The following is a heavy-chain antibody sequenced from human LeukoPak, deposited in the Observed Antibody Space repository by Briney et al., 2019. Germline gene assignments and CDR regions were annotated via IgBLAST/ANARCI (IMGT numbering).Heavy chain of an antibody. CDR1: GGSISSGSYY. D-gene: IGHD5-24*01. Sequence: PSETLSLTCTVSGGSISSGSYYWSWIRQPAGKGLEWIGRMYTSGSTNYNPSLKSRVTISVDTSKNHFSLKLSSVTAADTAVYYCAREEMATIRDWGQGTLVTVSS. J-gene: IGHJ4*02. CDR2: MYTSGST. CDR3: AREEMATIRD. V-gene: IGHV4-61*02.